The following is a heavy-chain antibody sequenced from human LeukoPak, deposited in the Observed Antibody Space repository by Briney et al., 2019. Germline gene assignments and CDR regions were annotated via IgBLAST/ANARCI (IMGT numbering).Heavy chain of an antibody. CDR2: ISYDGNIK. J-gene: IGHJ4*02. CDR1: GFTLSSHA. CDR3: AKWDTYYDSSGYYFY. Sequence: GGSLRLSCAASGFTLSSHAIHWVRQAPGKGLEWVALISYDGNIKYYADSVKGRFTISRDNSKNTLYLQMNSLRAEDTAVYYCAKWDTYYDSSGYYFYWGQGTLVTVSS. V-gene: IGHV3-30*04. D-gene: IGHD3-22*01.